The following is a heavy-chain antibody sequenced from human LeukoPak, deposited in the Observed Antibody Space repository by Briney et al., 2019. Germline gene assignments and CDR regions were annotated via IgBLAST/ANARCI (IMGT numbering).Heavy chain of an antibody. CDR1: GFSFSRYW. CDR3: ATDPRPDSGNFLGFDY. J-gene: IGHJ4*02. V-gene: IGHV3-7*01. D-gene: IGHD4-23*01. CDR2: INQDGSEK. Sequence: GGSLRLSCVASGFSFSRYWMSWVRQAPGKWLEWVANINQDGSEKYYVDSVKGRFTISRDNSKNSIYLQMSSLRAEDTAVYYCATDPRPDSGNFLGFDYWGQGTLVTVSS.